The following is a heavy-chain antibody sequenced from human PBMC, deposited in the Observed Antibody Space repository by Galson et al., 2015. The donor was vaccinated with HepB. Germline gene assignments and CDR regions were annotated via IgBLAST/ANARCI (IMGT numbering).Heavy chain of an antibody. CDR3: ATYRQWPSPFVY. CDR2: FDPEDGET. Sequence: SVKVSCKVSGYTLTELSMHWVRQAPGKGLEWMGGFDPEDGETIYAQKFQGRVTMTEDTSTDTAYMELSSLRSEDTAVYYCATYRQWPSPFVYWGQGTLVTVSS. V-gene: IGHV1-24*01. J-gene: IGHJ4*02. D-gene: IGHD6-19*01. CDR1: GYTLTELS.